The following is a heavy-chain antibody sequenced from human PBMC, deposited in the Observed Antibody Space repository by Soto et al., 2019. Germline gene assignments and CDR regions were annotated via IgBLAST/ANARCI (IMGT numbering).Heavy chain of an antibody. J-gene: IGHJ6*02. Sequence: SEPMSDTCTVADGSISGYYWSRIRQPPGKGLEWIGYMYNTGSTVYNPSFKSRVTISVDTSKNQFSLKLNSVTAADTAVYYCARDLWGYCGTDCYPLDVWGQGTTVTVS. D-gene: IGHD2-21*02. V-gene: IGHV4-59*01. CDR1: DGSISGYY. CDR2: MYNTGST. CDR3: ARDLWGYCGTDCYPLDV.